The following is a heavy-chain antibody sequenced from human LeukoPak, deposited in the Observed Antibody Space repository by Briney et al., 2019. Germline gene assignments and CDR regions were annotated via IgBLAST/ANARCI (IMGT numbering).Heavy chain of an antibody. J-gene: IGHJ4*02. Sequence: GGSLRLSCAASGFTFSDYYMNWIRQAPGKGLEWVSHIDSSGTTIYYADSVKGRFTISRDNAKNSLFLQMNSLRAEDTAVYYCAAQHGGWYKGPLDYWGQGTLVTVSS. CDR2: IDSSGTTI. V-gene: IGHV3-11*01. CDR3: AAQHGGWYKGPLDY. CDR1: GFTFSDYY. D-gene: IGHD6-19*01.